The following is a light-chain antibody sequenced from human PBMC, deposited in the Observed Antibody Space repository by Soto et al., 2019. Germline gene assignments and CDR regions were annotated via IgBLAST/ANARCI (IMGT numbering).Light chain of an antibody. CDR1: SSDVGGSKY. J-gene: IGLJ3*02. CDR3: SSHASSGTWV. CDR2: DVT. V-gene: IGLV2-14*03. Sequence: QSVLTQPASVSGSPGQSITVSCTGTSSDVGGSKYVSWYQQHPGKAPKVMIYDVTNRPSGVSVRFSGSKSGNTASLTISGLQAEEEDDYYCSSHASSGTWVFSGGTKLTVL.